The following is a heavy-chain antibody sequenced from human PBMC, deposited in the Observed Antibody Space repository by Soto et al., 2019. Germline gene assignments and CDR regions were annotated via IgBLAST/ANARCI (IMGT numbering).Heavy chain of an antibody. V-gene: IGHV1-69*06. CDR3: ERAWGAAIHPVCRGLGHLAA. CDR2: IVPIFGSS. J-gene: IGHJ6*03. Sequence: QGQLVQSGAEVKKPGSPVKISCKASGGTFNTYPISWVRQAPGQGLEWMGGIVPIFGSSNYAEKFQGRVTITADKSTRTTYQELSSMRSGATAIYYCERAWGAAIHPVCRGLGHLAAWGREPTAT. D-gene: IGHD1-26*01. CDR1: GGTFNTYP.